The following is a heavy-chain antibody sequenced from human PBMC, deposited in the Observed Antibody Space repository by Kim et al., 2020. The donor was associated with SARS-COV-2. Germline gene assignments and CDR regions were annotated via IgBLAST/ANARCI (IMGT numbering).Heavy chain of an antibody. Sequence: GESLKISCKGSGNTFSGSWIGWVRQMPGKGLEWMGNIYPTDSDTRYSPSFQGQVTISVDESISTAYLQWSTLKASDTPIYYCAHQTGDPPDAFDMWGQGT. J-gene: IGHJ3*02. D-gene: IGHD7-27*01. V-gene: IGHV5-51*01. CDR2: IYPTDSDT. CDR3: AHQTGDPPDAFDM. CDR1: GNTFSGSW.